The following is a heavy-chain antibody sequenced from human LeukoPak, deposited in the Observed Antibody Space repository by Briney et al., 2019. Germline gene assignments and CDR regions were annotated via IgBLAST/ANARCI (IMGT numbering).Heavy chain of an antibody. CDR2: IYYSGGT. D-gene: IGHD3-10*01. Sequence: SETLSLTCTVSGGSISSYYWSWIRQSPGKGLEWIGYIYYSGGTNYNPSLKSPVTISVDTSKNQFSLKLTSVTAADTAVYYCARGMVDYFYYMDVWGNGATVTVSS. CDR1: GGSISSYY. CDR3: ARGMVDYFYYMDV. V-gene: IGHV4-59*01. J-gene: IGHJ6*03.